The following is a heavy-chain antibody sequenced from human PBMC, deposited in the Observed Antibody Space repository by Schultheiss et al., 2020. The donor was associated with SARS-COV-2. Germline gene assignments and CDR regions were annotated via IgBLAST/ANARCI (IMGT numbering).Heavy chain of an antibody. J-gene: IGHJ3*02. CDR3: ARQPGLWLEFDI. CDR2: IYTSGST. V-gene: IGHV4-4*07. CDR1: GGSISSYY. Sequence: SETLSLTCTVSGGSISSYYWSWIRQPAGKGLEWIGRIYTSGSTYYNPSLKSRVTISVDTSKNQFSLKLSSVTAADTAVYYCARQPGLWLEFDIWGQGTMVTVSS. D-gene: IGHD6-19*01.